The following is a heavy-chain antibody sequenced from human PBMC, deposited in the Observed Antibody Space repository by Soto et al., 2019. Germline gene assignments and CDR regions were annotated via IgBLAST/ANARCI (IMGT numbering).Heavy chain of an antibody. D-gene: IGHD3-22*01. CDR1: GGSISSGGYY. J-gene: IGHJ4*02. CDR2: IYYSGST. Sequence: QVQLQESGPGLVKPSQTLSLTCTVSGGSISSGGYYWSWIRQHPGKGLEWIGYIYYSGSTYYNPSLKSRVTISVETSKNQFSLKLSSVTAADTAVYYCARGAYNYYDSSGYYLRPLLFDYWGQGTLVTVSS. CDR3: ARGAYNYYDSSGYYLRPLLFDY. V-gene: IGHV4-31*03.